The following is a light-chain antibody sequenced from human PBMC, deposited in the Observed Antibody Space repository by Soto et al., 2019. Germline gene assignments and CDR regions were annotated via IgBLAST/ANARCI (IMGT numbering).Light chain of an antibody. Sequence: QSVLTQPPSVSGAPGQRVTISCTGSSSNIGAGYDVHWYHQLPGTAPKLLVSTDNHWPSGVPDRLSASKSGASASLAITGLQAEDEAHYYCQSYDKTLTAYVFGTGTKLTVL. CDR1: SSNIGAGYD. CDR3: QSYDKTLTAYV. V-gene: IGLV1-40*01. CDR2: TDN. J-gene: IGLJ1*01.